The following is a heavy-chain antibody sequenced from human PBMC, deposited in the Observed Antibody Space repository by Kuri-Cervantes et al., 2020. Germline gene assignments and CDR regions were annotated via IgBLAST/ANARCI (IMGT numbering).Heavy chain of an antibody. Sequence: SETLSLTCTVSGGSISSGGYYWSWIRQHPGKGLEWIGYIYYSGSTNYNPSLKSRVTISVDTSKNQFSLKLSSVTAADTVVYYCARGYYDSSGYTFDYWGQGTLVTVSS. CDR1: GGSISSGGYY. V-gene: IGHV4-61*08. D-gene: IGHD3-22*01. J-gene: IGHJ4*02. CDR2: IYYSGST. CDR3: ARGYYDSSGYTFDY.